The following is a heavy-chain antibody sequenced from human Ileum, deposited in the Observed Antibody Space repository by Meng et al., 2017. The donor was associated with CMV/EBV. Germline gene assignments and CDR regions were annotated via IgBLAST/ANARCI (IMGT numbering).Heavy chain of an antibody. Sequence: SETLSLTCTVSGGSIDSSTYYWGWIRQPPGKGLEWIGSVSYTGDTDYNASLRSRVTMSVDTSQSQFFLKVNSVTAADTAVYSCVRILNTGINGRGWFDLWCQGVLVTVSS. D-gene: IGHD2-8*02. CDR1: GGSIDSSTYY. V-gene: IGHV4-39*07. J-gene: IGHJ5*01. CDR2: VSYTGDT. CDR3: VRILNTGINGRGWFDL.